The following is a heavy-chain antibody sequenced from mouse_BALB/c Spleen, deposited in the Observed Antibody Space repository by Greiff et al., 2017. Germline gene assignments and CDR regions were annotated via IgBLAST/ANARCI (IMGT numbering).Heavy chain of an antibody. CDR3: ARGTTATETWFAY. D-gene: IGHD1-2*01. CDR1: GFTFTDYY. CDR2: IRNKANGYTT. J-gene: IGHJ3*01. Sequence: EVKVVESGGGLVQPGGSLRLSCATSGFTFTDYYMSWVRQPPGKALEWLGFIRNKANGYTTEYSASVKGRFTISRDNSQSILYLQMNTLRAEDSATYYCARGTTATETWFAYWGQGTLVTVSA. V-gene: IGHV7-3*02.